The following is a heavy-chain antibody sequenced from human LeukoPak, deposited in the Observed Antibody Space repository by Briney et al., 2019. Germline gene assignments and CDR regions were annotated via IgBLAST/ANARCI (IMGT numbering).Heavy chain of an antibody. Sequence: ASVTVSCKASGYTFTSNYIHWVRQAPGQGLEWMGMIYPRDGSTSYAQKFQGRVTVTRDTSTSTVHMELSGLRSEDTAVYYCARDQEGFDYWAREPWSPSPQ. J-gene: IGHJ4*02. V-gene: IGHV1-46*01. CDR3: ARDQEGFDY. CDR1: GYTFTSNY. CDR2: IYPRDGST.